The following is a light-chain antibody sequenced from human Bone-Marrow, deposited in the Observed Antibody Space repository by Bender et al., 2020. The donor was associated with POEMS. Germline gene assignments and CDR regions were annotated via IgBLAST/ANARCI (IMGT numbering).Light chain of an antibody. CDR2: DVT. J-gene: IGLJ1*01. Sequence: QSALTQPASVSGSPGQSITISCTGTSNDIGHNNYVSWYQQHPGKAPRLVIFDVTNRPSGVSHRFSGSKSGNTASLAISGLQAEDAADYYCCSYTITSTLVFGSGTRLTVL. CDR1: SNDIGHNNY. V-gene: IGLV2-14*03. CDR3: CSYTITSTLV.